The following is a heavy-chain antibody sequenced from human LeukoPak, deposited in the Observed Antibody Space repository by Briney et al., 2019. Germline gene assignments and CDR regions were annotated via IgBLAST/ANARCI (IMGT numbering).Heavy chain of an antibody. J-gene: IGHJ4*01. V-gene: IGHV3-30*03. D-gene: IGHD6-19*01. CDR2: MSHDGSTK. Sequence: GGSLRLSCAASGFTFRRYVMHWVRQAPGKGLEWVALMSHDGSTKNYPDSVKGRFTISRDDSKNTLYLQMNSLRTEDTAVYYCAREGYSSGRAAAFDYWGHGTLVTVSS. CDR1: GFTFRRYV. CDR3: AREGYSSGRAAAFDY.